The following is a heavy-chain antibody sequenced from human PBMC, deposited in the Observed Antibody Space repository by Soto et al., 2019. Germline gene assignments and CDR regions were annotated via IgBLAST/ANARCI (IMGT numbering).Heavy chain of an antibody. V-gene: IGHV4-31*03. CDR3: ARAIGGNNWNPNWFDS. Sequence: SETLSLTCTVSGGSISSGGYYWSWIRQHPGKGLEWIGYIYYSGSTYYNPSLKSRVSISVDTSQNQFSLKLSSVTAADTAVYYCARAIGGNNWNPNWFDSWGQGTKVTVSS. J-gene: IGHJ5*01. CDR1: GGSISSGGYY. CDR2: IYYSGST. D-gene: IGHD1-20*01.